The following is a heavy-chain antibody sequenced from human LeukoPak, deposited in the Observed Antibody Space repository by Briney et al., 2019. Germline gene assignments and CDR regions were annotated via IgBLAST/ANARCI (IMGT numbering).Heavy chain of an antibody. CDR2: IYHSGST. CDR3: ARDLGSSTPSGI. Sequence: SETLSLTCAVSGGSISSNNWWNWVRQPPGKGLEWIGEIYHSGSTNYSPSLKSRVTISVDKSRNLLFLKLNSVTAADTAVYYCARDLGSSTPSGIWGKATTVTVSS. V-gene: IGHV4-4*02. CDR1: GGSISSNNW. J-gene: IGHJ6*04. D-gene: IGHD3-16*01.